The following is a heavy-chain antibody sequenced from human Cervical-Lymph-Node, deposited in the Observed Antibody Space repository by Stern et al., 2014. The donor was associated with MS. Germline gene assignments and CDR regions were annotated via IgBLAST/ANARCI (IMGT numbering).Heavy chain of an antibody. J-gene: IGHJ4*02. CDR3: ARHATGYGTPYFDY. CDR1: GYTFTTYG. V-gene: IGHV1-18*01. Sequence: QVQLVQSEGELKKPGASVRVSCKASGYTFTTYGISWVRLAPGQGLEWMGWVSTSNYDVNYIQKLQGRLTLTTEVSTKTAYMELAGLSSDDTAVYYCARHATGYGTPYFDYWGQGTLVTVSS. CDR2: VSTSNYDV. D-gene: IGHD3-9*01.